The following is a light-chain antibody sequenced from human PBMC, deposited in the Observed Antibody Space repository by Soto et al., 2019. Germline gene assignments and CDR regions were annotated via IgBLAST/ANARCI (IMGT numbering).Light chain of an antibody. CDR1: QGISNF. Sequence: DIQMTQSPSSLSASVGDRVTITCRASQGISNFLAWYQQKPGKVPKLLISAASTLQSGVPSRFSGSGSGTDFTLTITSSHAEDVATYYCQKYSSVITFGQGTRLEIK. CDR2: AAS. J-gene: IGKJ5*01. V-gene: IGKV1-27*01. CDR3: QKYSSVIT.